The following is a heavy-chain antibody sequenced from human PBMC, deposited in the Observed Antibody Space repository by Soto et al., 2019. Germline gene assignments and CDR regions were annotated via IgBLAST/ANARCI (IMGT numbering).Heavy chain of an antibody. CDR3: ARGSLRRGFGNWFDP. CDR2: INPNSGGT. D-gene: IGHD3-10*01. V-gene: IGHV1-2*02. CDR1: GYTFTGYY. J-gene: IGHJ5*02. Sequence: QVQLVQSGAEVKKPGASVKVSCKASGYTFTGYYMHWVRQAPGQGLEWMGWINPNSGGTNYAQKFQGRVTMTRDTSISTAYREQSRLRSDDTAVYYCARGSLRRGFGNWFDPWGQGTLVTVSS.